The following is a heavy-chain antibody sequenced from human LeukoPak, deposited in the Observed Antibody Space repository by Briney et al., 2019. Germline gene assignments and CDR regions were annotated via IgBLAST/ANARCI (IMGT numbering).Heavy chain of an antibody. CDR2: IHTSGKT. D-gene: IGHD3-22*01. CDR1: GASFNSNY. Sequence: SETLSLTCALSGASFNSNYGTWIRQPPGKGLEWIGYIHTSGKTNKNPSLRGRVTMSLDTPKNQISLTLSSVTAADTAVYYCARHFPYDRDGYYYALDYWGQGTLVTVSS. CDR3: ARHFPYDRDGYYYALDY. J-gene: IGHJ4*02. V-gene: IGHV4-4*09.